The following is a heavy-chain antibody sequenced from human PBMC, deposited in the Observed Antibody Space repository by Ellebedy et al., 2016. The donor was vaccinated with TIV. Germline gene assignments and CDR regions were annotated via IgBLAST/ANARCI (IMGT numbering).Heavy chain of an antibody. V-gene: IGHV3-23*01. Sequence: PGGSLRPSCVASASTFSTYAMRWVRQAPGRGLEWVSAIIGSGSATSYADSVKGRFTISRDKSKNTLYLEMNSLRGDDTAVYYCAEEGGSSEGASGMDVWGQGTTVIVSS. CDR3: AEEGGSSEGASGMDV. D-gene: IGHD6-6*01. J-gene: IGHJ6*02. CDR2: IIGSGSAT. CDR1: ASTFSTYA.